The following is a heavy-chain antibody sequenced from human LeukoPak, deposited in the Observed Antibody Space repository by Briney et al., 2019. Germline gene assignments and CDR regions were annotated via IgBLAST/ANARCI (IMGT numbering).Heavy chain of an antibody. CDR1: GGSISSSSYY. D-gene: IGHD6-13*01. CDR3: ARTWSSSRGWYFDL. V-gene: IGHV4-39*07. Sequence: SETLSLTCTVSGGSISSSSYYWGWLRQPPGKGLEWIGSIYYSGSTYYNPSLKSRVTISVDRSKNQFSLKLSSVTAADTAVYYCARTWSSSRGWYFDLWGRGTLVTVSS. J-gene: IGHJ2*01. CDR2: IYYSGST.